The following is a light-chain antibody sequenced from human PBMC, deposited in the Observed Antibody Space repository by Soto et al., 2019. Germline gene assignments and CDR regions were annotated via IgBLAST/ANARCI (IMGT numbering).Light chain of an antibody. V-gene: IGKV1-5*01. J-gene: IGKJ1*01. CDR1: QSISSW. CDR2: DAS. CDR3: QQYDSSPRT. Sequence: DIQMTQSASTLSASFGDRVTITCGASQSISSWLAWYQQKPGKAPKLLIYDASSLESGVPSRFSGSLSETDFNLTISRLEPEDFAVYYCQQYDSSPRTFGQGTKVDIK.